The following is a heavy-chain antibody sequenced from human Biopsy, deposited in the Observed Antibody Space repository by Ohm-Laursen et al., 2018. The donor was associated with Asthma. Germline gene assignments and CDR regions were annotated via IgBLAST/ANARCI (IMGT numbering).Heavy chain of an antibody. D-gene: IGHD5-12*01. J-gene: IGHJ3*02. Sequence: SLRLSCAASGFTFSSYGMHWVRQAPGKGLEWVAVIWHDGSKKYYADSVKGRFTISRDNSKNTLYLQMNSLRAEDTDVYDCAKVYGYAYHYDAFDIWGQGTMVTVSS. CDR2: IWHDGSKK. CDR3: AKVYGYAYHYDAFDI. CDR1: GFTFSSYG. V-gene: IGHV3-33*06.